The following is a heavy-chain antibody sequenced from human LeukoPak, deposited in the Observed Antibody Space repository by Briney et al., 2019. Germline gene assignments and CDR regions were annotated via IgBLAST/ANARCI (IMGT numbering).Heavy chain of an antibody. CDR1: GFTDSSNY. Sequence: HPGGSLRLSCAASGFTDSSNYMSWVRQAPGKGLEWVSVIYSGGSTYYADSVKGRFTISRDNSKSTLYLQMNSLRAEDTAVYYCARAGGSEAFDIWGQGTMVTVSS. D-gene: IGHD3-16*01. CDR3: ARAGGSEAFDI. V-gene: IGHV3-53*01. CDR2: IYSGGST. J-gene: IGHJ3*02.